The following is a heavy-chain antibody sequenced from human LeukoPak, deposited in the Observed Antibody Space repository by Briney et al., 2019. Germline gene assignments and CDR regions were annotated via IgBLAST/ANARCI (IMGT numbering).Heavy chain of an antibody. V-gene: IGHV3-48*03. Sequence: GGSLRLSCAASGFTFSRYEMNWVRQAPGKGLEWVSYISSSGSTIYYADSVKGRFTISRDNANNSLYLQMNSLRAEDTAVYYCARSYNDFDYWGQGTLVTVSS. CDR3: ARSYNDFDY. CDR1: GFTFSRYE. CDR2: ISSSGSTI. D-gene: IGHD1-14*01. J-gene: IGHJ4*02.